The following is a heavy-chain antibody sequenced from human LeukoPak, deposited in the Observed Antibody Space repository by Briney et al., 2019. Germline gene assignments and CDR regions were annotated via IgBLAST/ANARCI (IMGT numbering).Heavy chain of an antibody. V-gene: IGHV1-8*03. CDR3: ARGLGKGGRGVGYYYYMDV. CDR1: GYTFTSYD. Sequence: ASMKVSCKASGYTFTSYDINWVRQATGQGLEWMGWMNPNSGNTGYAQKFQGRVTITRNTSISTAYMELSSLRSEDTAVYYCARGLGKGGRGVGYYYYMDVWGKGTTVTVSS. CDR2: MNPNSGNT. J-gene: IGHJ6*03. D-gene: IGHD2-8*02.